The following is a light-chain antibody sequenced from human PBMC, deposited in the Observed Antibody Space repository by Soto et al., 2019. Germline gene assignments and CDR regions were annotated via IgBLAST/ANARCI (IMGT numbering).Light chain of an antibody. Sequence: EIVMTQSPATLSVSPGERATLSCRASQSVNNNLAWYQQKPGQAPSLLIYGASTRATGIPARFSGSGSGTEFTLTISSLQSEDFAVYFCQQYYHWWTFGQGTKVEI. CDR2: GAS. J-gene: IGKJ1*01. V-gene: IGKV3-15*01. CDR1: QSVNNN. CDR3: QQYYHWWT.